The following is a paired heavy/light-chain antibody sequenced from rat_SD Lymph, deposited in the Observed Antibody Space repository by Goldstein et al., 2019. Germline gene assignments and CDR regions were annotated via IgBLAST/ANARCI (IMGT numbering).Heavy chain of an antibody. CDR3: ARGRNWELGFDY. J-gene: IGHJ2*01. CDR1: GYTFTDYA. V-gene: IGHV1-65*01. Sequence: EVKLQQSGDELVRPGASVKMSCKASGYTFTDYAMHWVKQSPGQGLEWIGTIIPLIDTTSYNQKFKGKATLTADKSSNTAYMELSRLTSEDSAVYYCARGRNWELGFDYWGQGVMVTVSS. CDR2: IIPLIDTT. D-gene: IGHD5-1*01.
Light chain of an antibody. CDR3: LQYDSIPLT. CDR1: QSVGTV. Sequence: DTVMTQSPASMSTSVGERVTVNCKASQSVGTVVAWFQQKPGQSPKRLIYLATNRHTGVPDRFTGSGFGRDFTLTISNVEAEDLAVYYCLQYDSIPLTFGSGTKLEIK. V-gene: IGKV6S9*01. CDR2: LAT. J-gene: IGKJ5*01.